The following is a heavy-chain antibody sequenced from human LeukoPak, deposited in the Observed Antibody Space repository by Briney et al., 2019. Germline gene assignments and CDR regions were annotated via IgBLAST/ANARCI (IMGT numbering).Heavy chain of an antibody. J-gene: IGHJ6*02. CDR2: ISAYNGNT. V-gene: IGHV1-18*01. CDR1: GGTFSSYA. Sequence: ASVKVSCKASGGTFSSYAISWVRQAPGQGLEWMGWISAYNGNTNYAQKLQGRVTMTTDTSTSTAYMELRSLRSDDTAVYYCAGLTYYYDSSGYPDYYYYGMDVWGQGTTVTVSS. CDR3: AGLTYYYDSSGYPDYYYYGMDV. D-gene: IGHD3-22*01.